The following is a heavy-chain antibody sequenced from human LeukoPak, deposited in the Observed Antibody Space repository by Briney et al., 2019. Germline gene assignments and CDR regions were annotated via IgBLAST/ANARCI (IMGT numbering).Heavy chain of an antibody. CDR2: ISGSGTST. CDR3: AKGGGCIVGGTCPLSFYYGMDV. D-gene: IGHD1-26*01. Sequence: LPGGSLRLSCAASEFTFSSYAMSWVCQAPGKGLEWVSAISGSGTSTFYADSVKGRFTISRDNSKNTLYLQMNSLRDEDTAVYYCAKGGGCIVGGTCPLSFYYGMDVWGQGTTVTVSS. CDR1: EFTFSSYA. J-gene: IGHJ6*02. V-gene: IGHV3-23*01.